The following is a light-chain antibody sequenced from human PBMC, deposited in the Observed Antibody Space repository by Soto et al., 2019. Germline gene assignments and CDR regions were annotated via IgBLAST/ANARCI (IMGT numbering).Light chain of an antibody. Sequence: DIQMTQSPSSLSASVGDRVTITCRASQSISSYLNCYQQKPGKAPKLLIYAASSLQSGVPSRFSGSGSATDFTLTISSLQPEDFATYYCQQSYSTPRYTFGQGTKLEIK. CDR3: QQSYSTPRYT. V-gene: IGKV1-39*01. J-gene: IGKJ2*01. CDR1: QSISSY. CDR2: AAS.